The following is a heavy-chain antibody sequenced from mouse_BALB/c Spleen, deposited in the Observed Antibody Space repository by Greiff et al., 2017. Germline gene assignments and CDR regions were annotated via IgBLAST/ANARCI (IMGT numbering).Heavy chain of an antibody. V-gene: IGHV5-9-4*01. D-gene: IGHD1-1*01. CDR3: ARELRFYAMDY. CDR1: GFTFSSYA. J-gene: IGHJ4*01. Sequence: EVKLVESGGGLVKPGGSLKLSCAASGFTFSSYAMSWVLQSPEKRLEWVAEISSGGSYTYYPDTVTGRFTISRDNAKNTLYLEMSSLRSEDTAMYYCARELRFYAMDYWGQGTSGTVSS. CDR2: ISSGGSYT.